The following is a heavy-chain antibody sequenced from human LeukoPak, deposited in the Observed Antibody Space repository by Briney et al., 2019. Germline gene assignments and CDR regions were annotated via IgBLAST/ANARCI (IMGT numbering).Heavy chain of an antibody. CDR2: IYYSGST. Sequence: PSETLSLTCTVSGGSISGYYWSWFRQPPGKGLEWIGYIYYSGSTNYNPSLKSRVTISVDTSKNQFSLKLSSVTAADTAVYYCARPPAQEQLAPFEHWGQGTLVTVFS. V-gene: IGHV4-59*08. D-gene: IGHD6-13*01. J-gene: IGHJ1*01. CDR3: ARPPAQEQLAPFEH. CDR1: GGSISGYY.